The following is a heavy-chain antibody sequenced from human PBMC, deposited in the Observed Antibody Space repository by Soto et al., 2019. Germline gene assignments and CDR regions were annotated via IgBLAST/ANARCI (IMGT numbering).Heavy chain of an antibody. CDR3: ARLASRFDFDN. D-gene: IGHD3-3*01. CDR2: IYPDDSDT. CDR1: GYILTNYW. J-gene: IGHJ4*01. V-gene: IGHV5-51*01. Sequence: PGEFMKICGRGSGYILTNYWIGWVLQMTGKGLEWMGIIYPDDSDTRYSQSFPGQVTISADKSSSTAYVDWRSLKASDTAKYYCARLASRFDFDNWGHGALVTVSS.